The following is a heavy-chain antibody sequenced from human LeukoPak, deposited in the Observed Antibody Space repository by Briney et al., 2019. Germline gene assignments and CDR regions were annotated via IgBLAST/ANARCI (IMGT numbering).Heavy chain of an antibody. Sequence: GASVNVSCKASGGTFSSYAISWVRQAPGQGLEWMGGIIPIFGTANYAQKFQGRVTITADESTSTAYMELSSLRSEDTAVYYCARDRPYGDSYYYYYGMDVWGQGTTVTVSS. CDR3: ARDRPYGDSYYYYYGMDV. V-gene: IGHV1-69*01. J-gene: IGHJ6*02. CDR1: GGTFSSYA. D-gene: IGHD4-17*01. CDR2: IIPIFGTA.